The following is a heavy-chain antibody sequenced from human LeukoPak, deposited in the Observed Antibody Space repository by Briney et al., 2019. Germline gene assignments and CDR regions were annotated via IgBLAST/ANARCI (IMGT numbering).Heavy chain of an antibody. V-gene: IGHV3-30*03. J-gene: IGHJ6*03. CDR3: ARVVVCSSTSCYGDYMDV. CDR2: ISYDGSNK. D-gene: IGHD2-2*01. CDR1: GFTFSSYG. Sequence: GGSLRLSCAASGFTFSSYGMHWVRQAPGKGLEWVAVISYDGSNKYYADSVKGRFTISRDNSKNTLYLQMNSLRAEDTAVYYCARVVVCSSTSCYGDYMDVWGKGTTATVSS.